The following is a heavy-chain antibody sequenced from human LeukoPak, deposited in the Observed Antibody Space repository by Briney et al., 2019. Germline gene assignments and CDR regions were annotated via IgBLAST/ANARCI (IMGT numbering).Heavy chain of an antibody. CDR1: GGSISSYY. CDR2: IYYSGST. V-gene: IGHV4-59*01. D-gene: IGHD3-22*01. J-gene: IGHJ3*02. Sequence: SETLSLTCTVSGGSISSYYWSWIRQPPGKGLEWIGYIYYSGSTNYNPSLKSRVTISVDTSKNQFSLKLSSVTAADTAVYYCARDQFPHYYDSSTYDAFDIWGQGTMVTVPS. CDR3: ARDQFPHYYDSSTYDAFDI.